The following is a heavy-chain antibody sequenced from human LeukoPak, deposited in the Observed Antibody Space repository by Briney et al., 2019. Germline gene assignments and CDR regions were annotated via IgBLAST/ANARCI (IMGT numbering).Heavy chain of an antibody. CDR3: ARDRDDYGDYDGRG. CDR1: GFTFDDYA. Sequence: GGSLRLSCAASGFTFDDYAMHWVRHAPGKGLVWVSRINSDGSSTSYADSVKGRFTISRDNAKNTLYLQMNSLRAEDTAVYYCARDRDDYGDYDGRGWGQGTLVTVSS. J-gene: IGHJ4*02. V-gene: IGHV3-74*01. D-gene: IGHD4-17*01. CDR2: INSDGSST.